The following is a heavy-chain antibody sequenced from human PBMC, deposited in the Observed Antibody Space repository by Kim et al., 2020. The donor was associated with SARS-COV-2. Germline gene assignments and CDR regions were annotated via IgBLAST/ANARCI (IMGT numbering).Heavy chain of an antibody. J-gene: IGHJ5*02. D-gene: IGHD3-3*01. CDR3: ARGRSIFGVVTAPFDP. Sequence: LNSRVTISVDTSKNQFSLKLSSVTAADTAVYYCARGRSIFGVVTAPFDPWGQGTLVTVSS. V-gene: IGHV4-59*09.